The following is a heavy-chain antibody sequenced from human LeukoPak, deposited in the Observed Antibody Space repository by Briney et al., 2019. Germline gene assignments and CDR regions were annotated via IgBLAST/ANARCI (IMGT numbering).Heavy chain of an antibody. CDR2: ISSSGCNI. Sequence: PGGSLRLSCAASGFTFSNYEFNWVRQAPGKGLEWVSYISSSGCNIYYADSVKGRFTISRDNAKNSLYLQMNSLRAEDTAVYYCARDLVQLWSKDYWGQGTLVTVSS. CDR3: ARDLVQLWSKDY. D-gene: IGHD5-18*01. J-gene: IGHJ4*02. V-gene: IGHV3-48*03. CDR1: GFTFSNYE.